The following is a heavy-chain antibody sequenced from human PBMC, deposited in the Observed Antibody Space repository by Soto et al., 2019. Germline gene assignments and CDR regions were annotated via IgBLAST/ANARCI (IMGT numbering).Heavy chain of an antibody. CDR1: GFTISNYD. J-gene: IGHJ4*02. CDR2: IGTAGDT. D-gene: IGHD6-19*01. CDR3: ARMAMAGNFDY. Sequence: WGPMRLSCAASGFTISNYDMHCVRQATGKGLEWVSVIGTAGDTYYPGSLKGRFTISRENAKNSLYLQMNSLRAEDTAVYYCARMAMAGNFDYWGQGTLVTVSS. V-gene: IGHV3-13*01.